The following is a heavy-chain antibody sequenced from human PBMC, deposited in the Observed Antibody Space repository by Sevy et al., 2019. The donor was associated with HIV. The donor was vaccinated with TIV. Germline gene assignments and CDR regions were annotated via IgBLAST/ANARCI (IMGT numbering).Heavy chain of an antibody. CDR1: GFTFSSYA. J-gene: IGHJ4*02. CDR3: ATTKEYYDSSGYPFDS. V-gene: IGHV3-30*04. CDR2: ISYDGSNK. D-gene: IGHD3-22*01. Sequence: GGSLRLSCAASGFTFSSYAMHWVRQAPGKGLEWVAVISYDGSNKYYADSVKGRFTISRDNSKNTLYLQMNSLRAEDTAVYYCATTKEYYDSSGYPFDSWGQGTLVTVSS.